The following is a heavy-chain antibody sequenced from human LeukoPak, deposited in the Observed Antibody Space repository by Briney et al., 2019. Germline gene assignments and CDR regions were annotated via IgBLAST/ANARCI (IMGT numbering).Heavy chain of an antibody. CDR3: ASERSSGWYRY. Sequence: RGSLRLSCAASGFTFSSYWMSWVRQAPGKGLEWVANIKQDGSEKYYVDSVKGRFTISRDNAKNSLYLQMNSLRAEDTAVYYCASERSSGWYRYWGQGTLVTVSS. CDR2: IKQDGSEK. CDR1: GFTFSSYW. D-gene: IGHD6-19*01. V-gene: IGHV3-7*01. J-gene: IGHJ4*02.